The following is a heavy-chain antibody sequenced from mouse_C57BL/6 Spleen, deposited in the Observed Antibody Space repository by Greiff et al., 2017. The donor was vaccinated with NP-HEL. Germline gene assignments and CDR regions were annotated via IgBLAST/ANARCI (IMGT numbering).Heavy chain of an antibody. Sequence: QVQLQQSGAELVKPGASVKLSCKASGYTFTEYPIHWVKQRSGQGLAWIGWFYPGSGSIQYNVKFKDKAPLTADKSSSTVYMELSRLTSEDSAVYFCARHEENYDDEYYFDDWGQGTTLTVSS. CDR1: GYTFTEYP. CDR3: ARHEENYDDEYYFDD. D-gene: IGHD2-4*01. J-gene: IGHJ2*01. CDR2: FYPGSGSI. V-gene: IGHV1-62-2*01.